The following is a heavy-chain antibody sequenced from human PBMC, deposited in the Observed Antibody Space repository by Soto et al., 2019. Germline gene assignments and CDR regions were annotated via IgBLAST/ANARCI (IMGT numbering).Heavy chain of an antibody. CDR3: ARAPHGYSNYGYNWFDP. J-gene: IGHJ5*02. CDR2: IYPGDSDT. V-gene: IGHV5-51*01. Sequence: GESLKISCKGSGYSFTSYWIGWVRQMPGKGLEWMGVIYPGDSDTRYSPSFQGQVTISADKSISTAYLQWSSLKASDTAMYYCARAPHGYSNYGYNWFDPWGQGTLVTVSS. D-gene: IGHD4-4*01. CDR1: GYSFTSYW.